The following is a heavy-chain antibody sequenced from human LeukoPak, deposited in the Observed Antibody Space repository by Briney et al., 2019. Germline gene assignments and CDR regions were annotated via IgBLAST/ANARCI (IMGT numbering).Heavy chain of an antibody. CDR3: ARGPGPVDPYYYYYGMDV. Sequence: GASVKVSCKASGYTFTSYGISWVRQAPGQGLEWMGWISAYNGNTNYAQKLQGRVTMTTDTSTSTAYMELRSLRSDDTAVYYCARGPGPVDPYYYYYGMDVWGQGTTVTVSS. CDR2: ISAYNGNT. J-gene: IGHJ6*02. V-gene: IGHV1-18*01. D-gene: IGHD6-19*01. CDR1: GYTFTSYG.